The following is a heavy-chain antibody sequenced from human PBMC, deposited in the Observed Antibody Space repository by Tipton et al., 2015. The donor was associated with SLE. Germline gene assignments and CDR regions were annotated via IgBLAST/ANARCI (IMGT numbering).Heavy chain of an antibody. J-gene: IGHJ4*02. CDR2: IYFSGYN. CDR1: GDSISGSDYF. V-gene: IGHV4-39*01. Sequence: TLSLTCTVSGDSISGSDYFWGWIRQPPGKGLEWIGNIYFSGYNSYNPSLESRVTIYLETSKKQFSLRLSSVTAADTAVYSCVRLGGGYWGPGTLVTVSS. CDR3: VRLGGGY. D-gene: IGHD3-16*01.